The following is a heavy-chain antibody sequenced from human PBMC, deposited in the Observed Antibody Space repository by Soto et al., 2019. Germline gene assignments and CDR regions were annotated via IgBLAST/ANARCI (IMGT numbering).Heavy chain of an antibody. CDR1: GYSITIHG. CDR2: IWSHGTDQ. J-gene: IGHJ4*02. V-gene: IGHV3-33*02. D-gene: IGHD1-1*01. CDR3: GKDTRSGSIDY. Sequence: PGGSLRLSCAASGYSITIHGMHWVRQAPGKGLEWVALIWSHGTDQYYADSVRGRFTVSRDTSTNTVFLQMHSLRADDTATYYCGKDTRSGSIDYWGQGTPVTVSS.